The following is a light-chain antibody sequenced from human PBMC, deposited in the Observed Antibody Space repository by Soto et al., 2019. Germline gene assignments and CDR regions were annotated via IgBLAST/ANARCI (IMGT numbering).Light chain of an antibody. CDR3: QQYDTYPRT. J-gene: IGKJ1*01. CDR2: KAS. V-gene: IGKV1-5*03. CDR1: QSISNW. Sequence: DIQMTQSPSTRSASVGDRVTITCRASQSISNWLAWYQQKPGKAPKLLIFKASTLESGVPSRFSGSGSGTEFTLNISSLQPDDFATYHCQQYDTYPRTFGQGTKVDIK.